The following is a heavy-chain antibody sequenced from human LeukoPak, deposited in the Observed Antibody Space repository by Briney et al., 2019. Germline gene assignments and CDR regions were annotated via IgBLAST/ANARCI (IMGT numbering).Heavy chain of an antibody. V-gene: IGHV1-2*02. CDR2: INPNSGGT. CDR3: ARGAMVVTGMNWYFDL. Sequence: ASVKVSCKASGYTFTGYYMHWVRQAPGQGLEWMGCINPNSGGTNYAQKFQGRVTMTRDTSISTAYMELSNDTAVYYCARGAMVVTGMNWYFDLWGRGTLVTVSS. J-gene: IGHJ2*01. CDR1: GYTFTGYY. D-gene: IGHD2-21*02.